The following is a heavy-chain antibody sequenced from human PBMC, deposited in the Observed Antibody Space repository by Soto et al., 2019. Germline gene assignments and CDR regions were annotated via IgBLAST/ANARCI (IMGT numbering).Heavy chain of an antibody. Sequence: LRLSCAASGFTFSSYAMNWVRQAPGKGLEWVSTIRTGVGDTYYAASVKGRFTISRDNSKSTVYLHLNSLRAEDTAIYYCAKDPTYDYGYFDSWGQGTLVTVSS. CDR2: IRTGVGDT. V-gene: IGHV3-23*01. CDR3: AKDPTYDYGYFDS. D-gene: IGHD4-17*01. J-gene: IGHJ4*02. CDR1: GFTFSSYA.